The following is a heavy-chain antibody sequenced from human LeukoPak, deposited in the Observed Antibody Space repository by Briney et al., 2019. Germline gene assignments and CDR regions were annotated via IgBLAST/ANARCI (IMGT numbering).Heavy chain of an antibody. J-gene: IGHJ4*02. V-gene: IGHV4-59*01. CDR1: GXSIGSYY. Sequence: PSETLSLTCTVSGXSIGSYYWSWIRQPPGKGLEWIGYIYYSGSTNYNPSLKSRVTISVDTSKNQFSLKLSSVTAADTAVYYCAREGDTYCGGDCYSYWGQGTLVTVSS. CDR2: IYYSGST. CDR3: AREGDTYCGGDCYSY. D-gene: IGHD2-21*02.